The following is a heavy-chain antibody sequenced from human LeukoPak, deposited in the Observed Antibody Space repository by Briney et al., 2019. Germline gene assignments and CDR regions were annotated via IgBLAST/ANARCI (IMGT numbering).Heavy chain of an antibody. J-gene: IGHJ3*02. D-gene: IGHD3-22*01. CDR1: GGSISSYY. V-gene: IGHV4-4*07. Sequence: SETLSLTCTVSGGSISSYYWSWIRQPAGKGLEWIGRIYTSGSTNYNPSLKSRVTMSVDTSKNQFSLKLSSVTAVDTAVYYCARDLYYYDSSGLLDAFDIWGQGTMVTVSS. CDR3: ARDLYYYDSSGLLDAFDI. CDR2: IYTSGST.